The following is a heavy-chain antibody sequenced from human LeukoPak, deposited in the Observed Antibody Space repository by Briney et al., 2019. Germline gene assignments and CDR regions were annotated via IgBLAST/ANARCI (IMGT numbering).Heavy chain of an antibody. CDR1: GGTFSSYA. J-gene: IGHJ4*02. V-gene: IGHV1-69*04. CDR2: IIPILGIA. Sequence: SVKVSCKASGGTFSSYAISWVRQAPGQGLEWMGRIIPILGIANYAQKFQGRVTITADKSTSTAYMELSSLRSEDTAVYYCARDGDYYDSSGHFIGEFDYWGQGTLVTVSS. CDR3: ARDGDYYDSSGHFIGEFDY. D-gene: IGHD3-22*01.